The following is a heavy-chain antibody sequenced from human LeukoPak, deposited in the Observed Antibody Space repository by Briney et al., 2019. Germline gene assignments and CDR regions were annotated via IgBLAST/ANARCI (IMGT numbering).Heavy chain of an antibody. D-gene: IGHD6-19*01. CDR2: TRNKANSYTT. CDR3: ARQYSSGWYSFYGMDV. CDR1: GFTFNDHY. J-gene: IGHJ6*02. V-gene: IGHV3-72*01. Sequence: GGSLRLSCAASGFTFNDHYMDWVRQAPGKGLEWVGRTRNKANSYTTEYAASVKGRFTISRDDSKNPLYLQMNSLKTEDTAVYYCARQYSSGWYSFYGMDVWGQGTTVTVSS.